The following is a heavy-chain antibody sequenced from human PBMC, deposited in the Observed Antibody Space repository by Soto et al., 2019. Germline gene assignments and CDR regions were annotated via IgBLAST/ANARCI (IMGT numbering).Heavy chain of an antibody. CDR1: GYTFTSYD. J-gene: IGHJ5*02. V-gene: IGHV1-8*01. CDR3: PGHEIAAAGERGFDH. D-gene: IGHD6-13*01. Sequence: QVQLVQSGAEVKKPGASVKVSCKASGYTFTSYDINWVRQATGQGLEWMGWMNPNSGNTGYAQKFQGRVTMPRNTAISKGYMELSSVRFGETAVYYCPGHEIAAAGERGFDHWGQGTLVTVSS. CDR2: MNPNSGNT.